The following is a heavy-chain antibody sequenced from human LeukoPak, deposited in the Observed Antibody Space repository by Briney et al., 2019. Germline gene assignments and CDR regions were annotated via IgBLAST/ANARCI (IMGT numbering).Heavy chain of an antibody. CDR3: ARDNDYYDSSGLSADAFDI. CDR1: GLTISKNF. D-gene: IGHD3-22*01. V-gene: IGHV3-21*01. J-gene: IGHJ3*02. CDR2: ISSSSSYI. Sequence: PGGSLRLFCAASGLTISKNFMGWAPQAPGKGLEWVSSISSSSSYIYYADSVKGRFTITRDNAKNSLYLQMNSLRAEDTAVYYCARDNDYYDSSGLSADAFDIWGQGTMVTVSS.